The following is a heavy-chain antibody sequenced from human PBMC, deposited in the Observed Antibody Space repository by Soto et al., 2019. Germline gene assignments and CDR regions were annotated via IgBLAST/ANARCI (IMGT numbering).Heavy chain of an antibody. Sequence: QVQLVQSGAEVKKPGASVKVSCKTSGYTFTNYYMHWVRQAPGQGLEWMGIIKCSGGETTYAQRCLGSVTMTSDTSTGTVCMEVSSLRAEDTAVYYCARGGDVVLVTAPLEHWGQGNLVTVSS. V-gene: IGHV1-46*01. CDR2: IKCSGGET. J-gene: IGHJ4*02. CDR3: ARGGDVVLVTAPLEH. D-gene: IGHD2-21*02. CDR1: GYTFTNYY.